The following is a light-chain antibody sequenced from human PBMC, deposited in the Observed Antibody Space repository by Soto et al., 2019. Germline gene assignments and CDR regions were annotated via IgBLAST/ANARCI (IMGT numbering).Light chain of an antibody. V-gene: IGKV3-15*01. CDR1: QSIRSN. CDR3: QQYDNWPLT. J-gene: IGKJ4*01. CDR2: GAS. Sequence: EVVMTQSPATLSVSPGEGATLYCRASQSIRSNLAWYQKKPGQSHRLLIYGASTRATAVPARFSGSGSGTEFTPTISSLQSEDFAVYYCQQYDNWPLTFGGGTQVEIK.